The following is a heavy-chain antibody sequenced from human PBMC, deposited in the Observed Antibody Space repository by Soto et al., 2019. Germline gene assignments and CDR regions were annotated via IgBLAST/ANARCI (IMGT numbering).Heavy chain of an antibody. CDR3: ARDLGYCNSSGCFRNWFDP. D-gene: IGHD2-15*01. Sequence: QVQLVQSGAEVKTPGASVKVSCRASGYSFRTHGISWVRQAPGQGLEWMGWISTYDDQTNFPQKFQGRITMTTDTSTSTAYMALRSLRSDDTAVYFCARDLGYCNSSGCFRNWFDPWGQGTLVTVSS. CDR2: ISTYDDQT. J-gene: IGHJ5*02. V-gene: IGHV1-18*01. CDR1: GYSFRTHG.